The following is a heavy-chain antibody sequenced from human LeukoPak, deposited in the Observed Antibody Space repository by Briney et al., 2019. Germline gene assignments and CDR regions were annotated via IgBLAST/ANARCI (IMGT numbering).Heavy chain of an antibody. V-gene: IGHV3-9*01. CDR3: AKDLREYYYYGMDV. CDR1: GFTFDDYA. CDR2: ISWNSGSI. Sequence: GGSLRLSCAASGFTFDDYAMHWVRHAPGKGLEWVSGISWNSGSIGYADSVKSRFTISRDNAKNSLYLQMNSLRAEDTALYYCAKDLREYYYYGMDVWGQGTTVTVSS. J-gene: IGHJ6*02.